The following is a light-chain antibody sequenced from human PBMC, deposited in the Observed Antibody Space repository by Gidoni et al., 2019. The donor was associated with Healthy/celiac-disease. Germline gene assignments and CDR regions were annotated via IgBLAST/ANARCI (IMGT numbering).Light chain of an antibody. CDR2: SNN. Sequence: QSVLPQPPSAPATPGQRVTISCSGSSSNIGSNTVNWYQQLPGTAPKLLIYSNNQRPSGVPDRFSGSKSGTSASLAISGLQSEDEADYYCAAWDDSLNGVVFGGGTKLTVL. CDR3: AAWDDSLNGVV. V-gene: IGLV1-44*01. CDR1: SSNIGSNT. J-gene: IGLJ2*01.